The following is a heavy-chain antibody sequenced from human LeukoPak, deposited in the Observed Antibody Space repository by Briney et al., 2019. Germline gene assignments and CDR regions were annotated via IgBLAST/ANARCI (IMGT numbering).Heavy chain of an antibody. D-gene: IGHD3-22*01. CDR2: IYYSGST. J-gene: IGHJ6*03. V-gene: IGHV4-59*01. Sequence: SETLSLTCTVSGGSISSYYWSWIRQPPGKGLEWIGYIYYSGSTNYNPSLKSRVTISVDTSKNQFSLKLSSVTAADTAVYYCARVMGYDSSGYYLSRYYYYYMDVWGKGTTVTVSS. CDR3: ARVMGYDSSGYYLSRYYYYYMDV. CDR1: GGSISSYY.